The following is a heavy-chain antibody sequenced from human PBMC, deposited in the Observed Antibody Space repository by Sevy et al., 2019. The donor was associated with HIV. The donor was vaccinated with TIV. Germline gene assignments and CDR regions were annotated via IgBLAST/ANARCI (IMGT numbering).Heavy chain of an antibody. CDR3: ATTKDYYDNSASPFDY. CDR1: GYTFTNYG. J-gene: IGHJ4*02. V-gene: IGHV1-18*01. Sequence: ASVKVSCKASGYTFTNYGITWVRQAPGQGLEWMGWISAYNGNTNYAQKLQGRVTMTTDTSTSTAYMELSSLRSEDTAIYYCATTKDYYDNSASPFDYWGQGTLVTVSS. D-gene: IGHD3-22*01. CDR2: ISAYNGNT.